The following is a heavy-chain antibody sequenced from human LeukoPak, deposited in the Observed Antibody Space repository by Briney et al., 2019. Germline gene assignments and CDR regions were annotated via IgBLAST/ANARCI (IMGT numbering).Heavy chain of an antibody. CDR1: GFTVSSNS. J-gene: IGHJ5*02. CDR2: IYSDNT. CDR3: AKDPHEVGAISWFDP. V-gene: IGHV3-53*01. Sequence: GGSLRLSCTVSGFTVSSNSMSWVRQAPGKGLEWVSFIYSDNTHYSDSVKGRFTISRDNSKNTLYLQMNSLRAEDTAVYYCAKDPHEVGAISWFDPWGQGTLVTVSS. D-gene: IGHD1-26*01.